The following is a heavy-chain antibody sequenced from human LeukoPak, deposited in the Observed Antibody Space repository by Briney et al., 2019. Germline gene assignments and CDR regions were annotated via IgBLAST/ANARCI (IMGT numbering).Heavy chain of an antibody. D-gene: IGHD2-15*01. CDR3: ARDEVVAASFDY. CDR1: GFTFSSYS. CDR2: ISSSSSYI. Sequence: GGSLRLSCAASGFTFSSYSMNWVRQAPGKGLEWVSSISSSSSYIYYADSVKGRFTISRDNAKNSLYLQMNSLRAEDTAVYYCARDEVVAASFDYWGQGTLVTVSS. J-gene: IGHJ4*02. V-gene: IGHV3-21*01.